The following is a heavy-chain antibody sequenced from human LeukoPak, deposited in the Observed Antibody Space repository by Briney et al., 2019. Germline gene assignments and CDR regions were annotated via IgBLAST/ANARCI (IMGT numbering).Heavy chain of an antibody. CDR2: IYISGST. CDR3: ARDRGTWNDDGFDY. Sequence: PSQTLSLTCTVSGGSISSGSYYWSWIRQPAGKGLEWIGRIYISGSTNHNPSLKSRVTMSVDTSKNQFSLKLSSVTAADTAVYYCARDRGTWNDDGFDYWGQGTLVTVSS. CDR1: GGSISSGSYY. J-gene: IGHJ4*02. V-gene: IGHV4-61*02. D-gene: IGHD1-1*01.